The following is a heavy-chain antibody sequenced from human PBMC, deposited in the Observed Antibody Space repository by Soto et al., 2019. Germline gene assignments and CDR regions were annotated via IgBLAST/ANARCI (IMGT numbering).Heavy chain of an antibody. V-gene: IGHV3-73*01. CDR3: TRRDCSDGNCYSDFDY. J-gene: IGHJ4*02. Sequence: EVQLVESGGGLVQPGGSLKLSCAASGFRFSGSDMHWVRQASGEGLEWVGRIKTKAESYATALAASVKGRVSISRDDTKNTASLEMNSLKTEDTAVYYCTRRDCSDGNCYSDFDYWGQGALVTVSS. D-gene: IGHD2-15*01. CDR2: IKTKAESYAT. CDR1: GFRFSGSD.